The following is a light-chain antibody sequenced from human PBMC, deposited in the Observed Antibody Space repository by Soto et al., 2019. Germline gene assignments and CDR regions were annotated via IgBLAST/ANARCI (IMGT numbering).Light chain of an antibody. CDR2: EAA. CDR1: QSISSW. V-gene: IGKV1-5*01. CDR3: QQYNSYSPT. J-gene: IGKJ4*01. Sequence: DIQMTQSPSTLSASVGDRVTITCRASQSISSWLAWYQQKPGKAPKLLIYEAASLESGVPSRFSGSGSGTAFTHTISRLQPDDCATYYCQQYNSYSPTFGGGTKVEIK.